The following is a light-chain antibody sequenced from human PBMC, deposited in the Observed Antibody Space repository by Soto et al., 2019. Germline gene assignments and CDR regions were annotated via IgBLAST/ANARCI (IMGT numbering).Light chain of an antibody. V-gene: IGKV3-15*01. CDR2: GAS. J-gene: IGKJ1*01. CDR3: QQYNNCPRT. Sequence: EIVMTQSPATLSVSPGERATLSCRPSQSVSSNLAWYQQKPGQAPRLLIYGASARATGIPARFSGSGSGTEFTLTISGLQSEVFAVYYCQQYNNCPRTFGQGTKVEIK. CDR1: QSVSSN.